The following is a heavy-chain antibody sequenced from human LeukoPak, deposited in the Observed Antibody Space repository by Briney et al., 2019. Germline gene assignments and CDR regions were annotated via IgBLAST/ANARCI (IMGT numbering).Heavy chain of an antibody. J-gene: IGHJ4*02. V-gene: IGHV4-61*01. Sequence: SETLSLTCTVSGGSVSSGSYYWSWIRQPPGKGLEWIGYIYYSGSTNYNPSLKSRVTISVDKSKKQFSLKLSSVTAADTAVYYCPIAVAGTSDINWGQGTLVTVSS. CDR3: PIAVAGTSDIN. D-gene: IGHD6-19*01. CDR2: IYYSGST. CDR1: GGSVSSGSYY.